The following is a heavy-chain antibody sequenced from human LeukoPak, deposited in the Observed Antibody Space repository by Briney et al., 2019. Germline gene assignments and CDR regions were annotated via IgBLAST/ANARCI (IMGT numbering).Heavy chain of an antibody. V-gene: IGHV1-69*13. CDR3: AKAHYYDISGYLEPRYYYHYYGRDV. Sequence: GASVKVSCTASGGTFSSYAISWVRQAPGQGLEWMGGIIPIFGTANYAQKFQGRVTITADESTSTAYMELSSLRSEDPAVYYCAKAHYYDISGYLEPRYYYHYYGRDVWGKGTPVTVSS. CDR2: IIPIFGTA. D-gene: IGHD3-22*01. J-gene: IGHJ6*04. CDR1: GGTFSSYA.